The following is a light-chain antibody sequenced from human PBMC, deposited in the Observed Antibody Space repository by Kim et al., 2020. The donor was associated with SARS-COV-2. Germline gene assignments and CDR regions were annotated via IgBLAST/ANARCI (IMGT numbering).Light chain of an antibody. CDR3: QKYNSASFT. CDR2: AAS. Sequence: SSVGDRVTITCRASQCIKNYLAWYQQRPGKAPKLLIHAASTLQSGVPSRFSGSGSGTDFTLTISSLQSEDVATYYCQKYNSASFTFGPGTKVDIK. V-gene: IGKV1-27*01. CDR1: QCIKNY. J-gene: IGKJ3*01.